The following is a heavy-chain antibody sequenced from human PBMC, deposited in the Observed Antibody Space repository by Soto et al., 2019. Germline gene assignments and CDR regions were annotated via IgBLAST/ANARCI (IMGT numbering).Heavy chain of an antibody. D-gene: IGHD1-26*01. CDR3: ATASRNVGIGYVDS. CDR1: GFKVGSSY. CDR2: IASGGST. J-gene: IGHJ4*02. V-gene: IGHV3-53*01. Sequence: SXTRSGAAAGFKVGSSYMTWVHQALGEGLAWVSVIASGGSTHYADSVTCRFTVSRDVSNNTVYLHMSSLRAEDTAVYFCATASRNVGIGYVDSWCLGALVTVSS.